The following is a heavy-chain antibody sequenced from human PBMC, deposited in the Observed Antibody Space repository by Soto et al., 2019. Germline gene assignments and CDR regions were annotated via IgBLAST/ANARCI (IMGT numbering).Heavy chain of an antibody. CDR1: GFTFSSYD. J-gene: IGHJ4*02. Sequence: GGSLRLSCAASGFTFSSYDMHWVRQATGKGLEWVSVIGTAGDTYYPGSVKGRFTISRENAKNSLYLQMNSLRAGDTAVYYCARGRIAAAVDYWGQGTLVTVSS. CDR3: ARGRIAAAVDY. D-gene: IGHD6-13*01. V-gene: IGHV3-13*01. CDR2: IGTAGDT.